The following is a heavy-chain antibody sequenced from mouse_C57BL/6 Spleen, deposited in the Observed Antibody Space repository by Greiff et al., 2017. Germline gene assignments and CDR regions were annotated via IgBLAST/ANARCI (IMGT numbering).Heavy chain of an antibody. CDR2: ISYDGSN. J-gene: IGHJ2*01. D-gene: IGHD2-4*01. V-gene: IGHV3-6*01. CDR3: ARGDYGDGGFDY. CDR1: GYSITSGYY. Sequence: VQLKESGPGLVKPSQSLSLTCSVTGYSITSGYYWNWIRQFPGNKLEWMGYISYDGSNNYNPSLKNRISITRDTSKNQFFLKLNSVTTEDTATYYCARGDYGDGGFDYWGQGTTLTVSS.